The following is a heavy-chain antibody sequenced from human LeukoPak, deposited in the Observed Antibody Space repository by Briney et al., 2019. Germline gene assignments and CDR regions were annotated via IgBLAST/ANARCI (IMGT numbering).Heavy chain of an antibody. D-gene: IGHD2-2*02. CDR1: GFTFSSYA. CDR3: AKGKVVPATIYDY. V-gene: IGHV3-23*01. CDR2: FSGGDGST. Sequence: GGSLRLSCAASGFTFSSYAMSWVRQAPGKGLEGVSGFSGGDGSTSYADSVKGRFTISRDNSKNTLYLQMNSLRAEDTAVYYCAKGKVVPATIYDYWGQGTLVTVSS. J-gene: IGHJ4*02.